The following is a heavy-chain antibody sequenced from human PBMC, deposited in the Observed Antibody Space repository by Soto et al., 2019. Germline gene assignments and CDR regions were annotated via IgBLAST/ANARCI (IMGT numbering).Heavy chain of an antibody. Sequence: ASVKVSCKASGGTFSSYAISWVRQAPGQGLEWMGGIIPIFGTANYAQKFQGRVTITADESTSTAYMELSSLRSEDTAVYYCARSGGDYYYYYGMDVWGQGTTVTVSS. V-gene: IGHV1-69*13. CDR1: GGTFSSYA. CDR3: ARSGGDYYYYYGMDV. CDR2: IIPIFGTA. D-gene: IGHD2-21*02. J-gene: IGHJ6*02.